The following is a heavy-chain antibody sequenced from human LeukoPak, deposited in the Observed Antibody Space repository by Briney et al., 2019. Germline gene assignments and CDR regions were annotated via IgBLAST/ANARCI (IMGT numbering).Heavy chain of an antibody. Sequence: SETLSLTCAVYGGSFSGYYWSWIRQPPGKGLEWIGEINHSGSTNYNPSLKSRVTISVDTSKNQFSLKLSSVTAADTAVYYCARGVGSEVVWLDPWGQGTLVTVSS. CDR2: INHSGST. D-gene: IGHD2-15*01. CDR1: GGSFSGYY. CDR3: ARGVGSEVVWLDP. J-gene: IGHJ5*02. V-gene: IGHV4-34*01.